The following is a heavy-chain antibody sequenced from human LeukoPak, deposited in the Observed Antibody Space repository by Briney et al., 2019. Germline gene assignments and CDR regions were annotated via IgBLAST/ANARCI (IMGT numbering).Heavy chain of an antibody. CDR3: ARGGYSYGDRIDY. CDR2: IIPIFGTA. Sequence: SVKVSCTASGGTFSSYAISWVRQAPGQGLEWMGGIIPIFGTANYARKFQGRVTITADESTSTAYMELSSLRSEDTAVYYCARGGYSYGDRIDYWGQGTLVTVSS. D-gene: IGHD5-18*01. CDR1: GGTFSSYA. V-gene: IGHV1-69*01. J-gene: IGHJ4*02.